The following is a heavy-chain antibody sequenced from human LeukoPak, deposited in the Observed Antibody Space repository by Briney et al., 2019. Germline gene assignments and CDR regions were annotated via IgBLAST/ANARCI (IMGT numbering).Heavy chain of an antibody. Sequence: PGGSLRLSCAASGFTFSSYSMNWVRQAPGKGLEWVSAISGSGGSTYYADSVKGRFTISRDNSKNTLYLQMNSLRAEDTAVYYCAKYVLRFLEPGLNYYMDVWGKGTTATVSS. CDR2: ISGSGGST. D-gene: IGHD3-3*01. J-gene: IGHJ6*03. CDR3: AKYVLRFLEPGLNYYMDV. CDR1: GFTFSSYS. V-gene: IGHV3-23*01.